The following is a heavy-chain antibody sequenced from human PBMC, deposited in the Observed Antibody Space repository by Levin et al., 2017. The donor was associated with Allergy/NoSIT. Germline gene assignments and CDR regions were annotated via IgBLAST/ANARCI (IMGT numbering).Heavy chain of an antibody. D-gene: IGHD2-15*01. J-gene: IGHJ4*02. Sequence: GASVKVSCKASGYTFSSYTIHWVRQVPGQRLEWMGWINAGNGDTSLSQKFPGRIAITRDASTNTISLELRSLRSDDTAVYFCARDFCSGTTCSLFGYWGQGTLVTVST. CDR2: INAGNGDT. CDR1: GYTFSSYT. V-gene: IGHV1-3*01. CDR3: ARDFCSGTTCSLFGY.